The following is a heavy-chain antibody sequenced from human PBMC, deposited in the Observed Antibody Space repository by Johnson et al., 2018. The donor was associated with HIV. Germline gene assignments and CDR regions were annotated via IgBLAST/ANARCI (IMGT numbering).Heavy chain of an antibody. CDR1: GFTVSSNY. J-gene: IGHJ3*02. V-gene: IGHV3-53*01. CDR3: ARVQLLADDVFNI. CDR2: IYAGGNI. Sequence: VQLVESGGGLIQSGGSLRLSCAASGFTVSSNYMSWVRQAPGKGLEWVSIIYAGGNIYYAHSVKGRFTISRDNSRNTLYIQMDSLRADDTAVYYCARVQLLADDVFNIWGQGTMVTVSS. D-gene: IGHD3-10*01.